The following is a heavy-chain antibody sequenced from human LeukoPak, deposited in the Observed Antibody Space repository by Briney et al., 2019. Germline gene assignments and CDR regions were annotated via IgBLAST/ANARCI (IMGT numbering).Heavy chain of an antibody. CDR2: ISSSSSYI. V-gene: IGHV3-21*01. J-gene: IGHJ4*02. D-gene: IGHD3-16*01. CDR3: ARGGHASLDY. CDR1: GFTFSSYS. Sequence: GGSLRLSCAASGFTFSSYSMNWVRQAPGKGLEWVSSISSSSSYIYYADSVKGRFTISRDDAENTLYLQMNSLRAEDTAVYYCARGGHASLDYWGQGTLVTVSS.